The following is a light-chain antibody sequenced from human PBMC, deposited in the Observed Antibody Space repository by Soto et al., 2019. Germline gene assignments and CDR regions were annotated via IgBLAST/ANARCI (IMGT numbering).Light chain of an antibody. Sequence: HSALTQPASVSGSPGQSITISCTGTNSDVGGHNYVSWYQQHPGTAPKLMIYEVTNRPSGVSNRFSGSKSGNTASLTISGLQAEDEADYYCSSYTSSTTLDVVFGGGTKLTVL. V-gene: IGLV2-14*01. CDR1: NSDVGGHNY. CDR2: EVT. J-gene: IGLJ2*01. CDR3: SSYTSSTTLDVV.